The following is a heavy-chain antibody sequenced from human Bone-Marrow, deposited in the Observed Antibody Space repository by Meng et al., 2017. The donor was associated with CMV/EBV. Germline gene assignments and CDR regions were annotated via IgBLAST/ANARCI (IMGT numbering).Heavy chain of an antibody. J-gene: IGHJ1*01. CDR2: IYSGGST. CDR1: GFTVSSNY. Sequence: GESLKISCAASGFTVSSNYMSWVRQAPGKGLEWVSVIYSGGSTYYADSVKGRFTISRDNSKNTLYLQMNSLRAEDTAVYYCARDRGYGGNGLGYWGQGTLVTVSS. V-gene: IGHV3-53*01. D-gene: IGHD4-23*01. CDR3: ARDRGYGGNGLGY.